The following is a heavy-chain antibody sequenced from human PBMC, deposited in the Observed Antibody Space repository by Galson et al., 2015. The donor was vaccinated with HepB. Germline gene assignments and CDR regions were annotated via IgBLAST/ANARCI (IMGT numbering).Heavy chain of an antibody. Sequence: TLSLTCRVSGGSISSNNYFWSWIRQHPEKGLEWIAYISDSGRTYSNPSLKSRVSMSIDTSKNQFSLKLTSVTAADTAVYYCAREVYVAGATDGLDIWGQGTLVTVSS. CDR3: AREVYVAGATDGLDI. CDR1: GGSISSNNYF. J-gene: IGHJ3*02. CDR2: ISDSGRT. D-gene: IGHD2-8*01. V-gene: IGHV4-31*03.